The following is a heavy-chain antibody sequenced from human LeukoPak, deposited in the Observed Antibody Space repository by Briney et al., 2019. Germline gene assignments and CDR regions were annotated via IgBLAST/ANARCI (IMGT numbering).Heavy chain of an antibody. V-gene: IGHV3-74*01. CDR2: IYTDGSST. J-gene: IGHJ4*02. D-gene: IGHD4-11*01. CDR3: TNDSNLSFRK. CDR1: GFTFSSYW. Sequence: PGGSLRLSCAASGFTFSSYWMHWVRQAPGKGLVWVSLIYTDGSSTFYADSVKGRFTISRDNAENTLYLQMNSLRAEDTAVYYCTNDSNLSFRKWGQGTLLTVSS.